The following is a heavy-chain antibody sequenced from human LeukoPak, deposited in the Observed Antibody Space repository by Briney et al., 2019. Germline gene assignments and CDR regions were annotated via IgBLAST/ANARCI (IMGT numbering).Heavy chain of an antibody. Sequence: ASVKVSCTASGYTFTSYYMHWVRQAPGQGLEWMGIINPSGGSTSYAQKFQGRVTMTRDMSTSTVYMELSSLRSEDTAVYYCARGLWDYYDSSGYYAHYFDYWGQGTLVTVSS. CDR2: INPSGGST. V-gene: IGHV1-46*01. D-gene: IGHD3-22*01. CDR1: GYTFTSYY. CDR3: ARGLWDYYDSSGYYAHYFDY. J-gene: IGHJ4*02.